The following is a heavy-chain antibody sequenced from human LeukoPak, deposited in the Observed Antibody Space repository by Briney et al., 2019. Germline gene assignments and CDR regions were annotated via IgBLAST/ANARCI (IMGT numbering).Heavy chain of an antibody. Sequence: GALRLSCAASGFTFSSYAMSWVRQAPGKGLEWVSAISGSGGSTYYADSVKGRFTISRDNSKNTLYLQMNSLRAEDTAVYYCAKVPVAGTLLFDYWGQGTLVTVSS. V-gene: IGHV3-23*01. J-gene: IGHJ4*02. D-gene: IGHD6-19*01. CDR1: GFTFSSYA. CDR3: AKVPVAGTLLFDY. CDR2: ISGSGGST.